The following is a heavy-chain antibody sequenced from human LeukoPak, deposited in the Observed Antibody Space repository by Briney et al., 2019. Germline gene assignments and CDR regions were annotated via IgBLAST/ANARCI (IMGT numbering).Heavy chain of an antibody. J-gene: IGHJ4*02. CDR2: ISGSGSGSST. V-gene: IGHV3-23*01. CDR3: AKSGYNRFDY. Sequence: GGSLRLSCAGSGFTFSSYWMSWVRQAPGKELEWVSTISGSGSGSSTHYADSVKGRSTISRDNSKNTLYLQMNSLRAEDTAVYYCAKSGYNRFDYWGQGTLVTVSS. D-gene: IGHD5-24*01. CDR1: GFTFSSYW.